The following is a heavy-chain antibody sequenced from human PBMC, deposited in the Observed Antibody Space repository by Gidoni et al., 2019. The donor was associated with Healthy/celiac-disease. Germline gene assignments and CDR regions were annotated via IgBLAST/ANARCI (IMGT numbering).Heavy chain of an antibody. Sequence: QVQLQQWGAGLWKPSETLSRTCAVYGGSFSGYFRRWICQPPGKGLEWIGEINHSGSTNYNPSLQSRRTISVDTSKNQFSLKLISVTAADTAVYYCARVPLITMIGVVTDYYYYYGMDVWGQGTTVTVSS. CDR2: INHSGST. CDR3: ARVPLITMIGVVTDYYYYYGMDV. J-gene: IGHJ6*02. V-gene: IGHV4-34*01. D-gene: IGHD3-22*01. CDR1: GGSFSGYF.